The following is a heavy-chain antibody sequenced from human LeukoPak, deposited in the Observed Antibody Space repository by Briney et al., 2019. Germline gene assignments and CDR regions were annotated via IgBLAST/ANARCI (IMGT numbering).Heavy chain of an antibody. CDR1: GFTFSSYA. D-gene: IGHD3-22*01. V-gene: IGHV3-48*04. CDR2: ISSSSSTI. J-gene: IGHJ4*02. CDR3: ARDRDYYDSSGSIDY. Sequence: GGSLRLSCAASGFTFSSYAMSWVRQAPGKGLEWVSYISSSSSTIYYADSVKGRFTISRDNAKNSLYLQMNSLRAEDTAVYYCARDRDYYDSSGSIDYWGQGTLVTVSS.